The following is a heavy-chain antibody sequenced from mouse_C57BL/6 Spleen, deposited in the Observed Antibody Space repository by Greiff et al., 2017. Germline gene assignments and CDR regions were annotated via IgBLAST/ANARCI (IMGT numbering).Heavy chain of an antibody. CDR2: IHPNSGST. Sequence: QVQLQQPGAELVKPGASVKLSCKASGYTFTSYWMHWVKQRPGQGLEWIGMIHPNSGSTNYNEKFKSKATLTVDKSSSTAYTQLSSLTSEDSAVYYCARYGNYGHYAMDYWGQGTSVTVSS. J-gene: IGHJ4*01. V-gene: IGHV1-64*01. CDR1: GYTFTSYW. D-gene: IGHD2-1*01. CDR3: ARYGNYGHYAMDY.